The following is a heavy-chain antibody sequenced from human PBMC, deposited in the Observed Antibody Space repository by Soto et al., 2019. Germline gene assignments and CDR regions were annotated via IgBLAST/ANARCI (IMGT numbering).Heavy chain of an antibody. CDR3: AGGVGYCSGGSCGWFDP. CDR2: IYHSGST. Sequence: QVQLQESGPGLVKPSGTLSLTCAVSSGSINSSNWWSWVRQPPGEGLEWIGEIYHSGSTNYNPSLKSRVTISVDKSKNQFSLKLSSVTAADTAVYYCAGGVGYCSGGSCGWFDPWGQGTLVTVSS. CDR1: SGSINSSNW. V-gene: IGHV4-4*02. D-gene: IGHD2-15*01. J-gene: IGHJ5*02.